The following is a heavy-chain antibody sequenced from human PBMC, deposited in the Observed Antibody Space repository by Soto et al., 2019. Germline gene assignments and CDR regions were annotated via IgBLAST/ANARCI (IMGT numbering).Heavy chain of an antibody. V-gene: IGHV3-7*05. D-gene: IGHD2-21*02. CDR1: GFTFSSYW. Sequence: GGSLRLSCAASGFTFSSYWMSWVRQAPGKGLEWVANIKQDGSEKYYVDSVKGRFTISRDNAKNSLYLQMNSLRAEDTAVYYCARDFSPFEYCGGDCPLDYWGQGTLVTVSS. CDR3: ARDFSPFEYCGGDCPLDY. J-gene: IGHJ4*02. CDR2: IKQDGSEK.